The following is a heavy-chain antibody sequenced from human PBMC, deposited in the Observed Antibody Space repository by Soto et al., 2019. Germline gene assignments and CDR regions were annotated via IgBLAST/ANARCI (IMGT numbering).Heavy chain of an antibody. Sequence: SATLTLTCTLAWNSVTSVSSYCRWIRQPPGKGLEWIGCIYYSGSAYYSPSLKSRVTMSVDTSKNQLSLKLSSVTAADTAVYYCARLHCNSPNCVPLDPWGQG. V-gene: IGHV4-39*01. D-gene: IGHD2-2*01. J-gene: IGHJ5*02. CDR1: WNSVTSVSSY. CDR2: IYYSGSA. CDR3: ARLHCNSPNCVPLDP.